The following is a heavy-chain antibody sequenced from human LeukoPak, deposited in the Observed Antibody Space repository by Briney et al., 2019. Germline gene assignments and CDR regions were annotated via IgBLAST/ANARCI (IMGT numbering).Heavy chain of an antibody. Sequence: GGSLRLSCAASGFTFSSSAMSWVRQAPGKGLEWVSAISNNGGYTYYADSVKGRFTISRDNSKNTLYLQMNSLRAEDTAVYYCAEDARKSYGGIWGQGTMVTVSS. CDR1: GFTFSSSA. CDR3: AEDARKSYGGI. V-gene: IGHV3-23*01. D-gene: IGHD3-16*01. CDR2: ISNNGGYT. J-gene: IGHJ3*02.